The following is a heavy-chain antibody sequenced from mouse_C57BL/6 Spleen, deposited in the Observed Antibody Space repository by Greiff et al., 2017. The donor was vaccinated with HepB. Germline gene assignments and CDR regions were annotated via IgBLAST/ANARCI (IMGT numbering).Heavy chain of an antibody. Sequence: VQVVESGAELVRPGASVTLSCKASGYTFTDYEMHWVKQTPVHGLEWIGAIDPETGGTAYNQKFKGKAILTADKSSSTAYMELRSLTSEDSAVYYCTRGDSSGMDYWGQGTSVTVSS. CDR2: IDPETGGT. CDR1: GYTFTDYE. V-gene: IGHV1-15*01. CDR3: TRGDSSGMDY. D-gene: IGHD3-2*02. J-gene: IGHJ4*01.